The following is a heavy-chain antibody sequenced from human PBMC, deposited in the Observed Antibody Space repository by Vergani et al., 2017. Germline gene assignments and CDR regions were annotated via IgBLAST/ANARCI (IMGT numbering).Heavy chain of an antibody. V-gene: IGHV3-7*04. D-gene: IGHD4-17*01. Sequence: EVQLVESGGGLVQPGGSLRLSCAASGFTFSSYWMSWVRQAPGKGLEWVANIKQDGSEKYYVDSVKGRFTISRDNAKNSLYLQMNSLRAEDTAVYYCARGRRVTTHYYYYYMDVWGKGTTVTVSS. CDR2: IKQDGSEK. J-gene: IGHJ6*03. CDR3: ARGRRVTTHYYYYYMDV. CDR1: GFTFSSYW.